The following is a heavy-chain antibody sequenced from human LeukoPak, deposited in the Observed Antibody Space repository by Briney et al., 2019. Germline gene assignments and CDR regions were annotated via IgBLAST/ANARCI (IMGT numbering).Heavy chain of an antibody. CDR2: ISGSGGST. V-gene: IGHV3-23*01. CDR1: GCTFSSYA. Sequence: PGGSLRLSCAASGCTFSSYAMSWVRQAPGKGLEWVSAISGSGGSTYYADSVKGRFTISRDNSKNTLYLQMNSLRAEATAVYYCAKSVVVVTATSDSFDYWGQGTLVTVSS. CDR3: AKSVVVVTATSDSFDY. J-gene: IGHJ4*02. D-gene: IGHD2-21*02.